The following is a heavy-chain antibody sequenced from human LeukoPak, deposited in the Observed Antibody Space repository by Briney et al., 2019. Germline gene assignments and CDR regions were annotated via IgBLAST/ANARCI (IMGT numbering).Heavy chain of an antibody. V-gene: IGHV4-31*03. D-gene: IGHD2-2*01. CDR2: IYYSGST. Sequence: SQTLSLTCTVSGGSISSGVYYWSWIRQHPGKGLEWIGYIYYSGSTYYNPSLKSRVTISVDTSKNQFSLKLSSVTAADTAVYYCVRDRGRKYQLRYWYFDPWGRGTLVTVSS. CDR1: GGSISSGVYY. CDR3: VRDRGRKYQLRYWYFDP. J-gene: IGHJ2*01.